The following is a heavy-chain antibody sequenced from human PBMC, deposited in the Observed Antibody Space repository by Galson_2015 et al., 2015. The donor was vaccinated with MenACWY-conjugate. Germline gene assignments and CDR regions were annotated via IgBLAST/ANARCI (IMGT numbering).Heavy chain of an antibody. Sequence: SLRLSCAASGFTFSSYAMSWVRQAPGKGLEWVSAISGSGGSTYYADSVKGRFTISRDNSKNTLYLQMNSLRAEDTAVYYCAKDDESYYYGSGRSDYWGQGTLVTVSS. J-gene: IGHJ4*02. D-gene: IGHD3-10*01. V-gene: IGHV3-23*01. CDR1: GFTFSSYA. CDR3: AKDDESYYYGSGRSDY. CDR2: ISGSGGST.